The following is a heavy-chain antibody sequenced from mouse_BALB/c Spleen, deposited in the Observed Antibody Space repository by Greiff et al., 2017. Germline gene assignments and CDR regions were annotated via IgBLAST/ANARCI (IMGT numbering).Heavy chain of an antibody. CDR1: GFSLTSYG. V-gene: IGHV2-9*02. CDR3: ARDWALAWFAY. Sequence: VKVVESGPGLVAPSQSLSITCTVSGFSLTSYGVHWVRQPPGKGLEWLGVIWAGGSTNYNSALMSRLSISKDNSKSQVFLKMNSLQTDDTAMYYCARDWALAWFAYWGQGTLVTVSA. J-gene: IGHJ3*01. D-gene: IGHD4-1*01. CDR2: IWAGGST.